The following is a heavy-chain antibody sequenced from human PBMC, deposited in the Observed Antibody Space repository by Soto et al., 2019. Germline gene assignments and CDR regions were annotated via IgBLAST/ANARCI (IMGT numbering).Heavy chain of an antibody. CDR2: INAGSGKT. V-gene: IGHV1-3*01. D-gene: IGHD2-15*01. Sequence: QVQLVQSGAEVKKPGASVKVSCKASGYTFTSYSMHWVRQAPGQRLEWMGWINAGSGKTMYSQKFQGRVTISRDTSPSTEYIQLRSLRAEDTAVYYCARDRHSDDILLVVAAASGEAFDVWGQETMVTDSS. J-gene: IGHJ3*01. CDR1: GYTFTSYS. CDR3: ARDRHSDDILLVVAAASGEAFDV.